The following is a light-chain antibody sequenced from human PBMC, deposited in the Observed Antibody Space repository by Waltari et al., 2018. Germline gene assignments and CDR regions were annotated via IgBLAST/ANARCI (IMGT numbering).Light chain of an antibody. CDR1: SSDVGSYNL. J-gene: IGLJ2*01. Sequence: QSALTQPASVSGSPGQSIAISCTGTSSDVGSYNLVSWYQQHPGKSPKLMIYEVSERPAGFSTLFAGSKAGNTASLTISGLQAEDEADYYCCSYAGTTTYVLFGGGTKLTVL. CDR3: CSYAGTTTYVL. V-gene: IGLV2-23*02. CDR2: EVS.